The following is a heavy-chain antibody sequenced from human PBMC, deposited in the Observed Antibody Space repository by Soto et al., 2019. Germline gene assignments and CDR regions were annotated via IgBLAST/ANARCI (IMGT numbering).Heavy chain of an antibody. D-gene: IGHD3-3*01. CDR1: GGTFSSYA. CDR2: IIPIFGTA. CDR3: ARDRDSITIFGVVIYYGMDV. Sequence: QVQLVQSGAEVKKPGSSVKVSCKASGGTFSSYAISWVRQAPGQGLEWMGGIIPIFGTANYAQKFQGRVTITAAESTSTAYMELSSLRSEDRAVYYCARDRDSITIFGVVIYYGMDVWGQGTTVTVSS. J-gene: IGHJ6*02. V-gene: IGHV1-69*01.